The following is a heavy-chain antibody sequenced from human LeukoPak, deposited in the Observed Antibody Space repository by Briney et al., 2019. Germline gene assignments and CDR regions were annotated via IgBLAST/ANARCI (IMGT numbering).Heavy chain of an antibody. V-gene: IGHV3-30*18. CDR1: GFFFGSYA. CDR3: AKLGFDSSGSPRLVDH. CDR2: ISYDGSKK. Sequence: GGSLRLSCAVSGFFFGSYAMHWVRQAPGKGLQWVAFISYDGSKKYYADSVKGRFTISRDNSMSTLDLQMNSLRPEDTAVYYCAKLGFDSSGSPRLVDHWGQGTLVTVSS. D-gene: IGHD3-22*01. J-gene: IGHJ4*02.